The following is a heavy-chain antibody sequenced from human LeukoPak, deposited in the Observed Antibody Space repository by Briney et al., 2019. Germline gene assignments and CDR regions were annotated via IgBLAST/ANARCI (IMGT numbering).Heavy chain of an antibody. V-gene: IGHV1-2*06. CDR2: INSNSGGT. CDR1: GYSFSDYS. D-gene: IGHD3-10*01. J-gene: IGHJ4*02. Sequence: ASVKVSCKASGYSFSDYSMHWVRQAPGQGLEWMGRINSNSGGTSYARNFQGRVTMTRDTSISTAYMEVSGLTSDDTAVYYCARGGSGSGYLYYFDSWGQGTLVSVSS. CDR3: ARGGSGSGYLYYFDS.